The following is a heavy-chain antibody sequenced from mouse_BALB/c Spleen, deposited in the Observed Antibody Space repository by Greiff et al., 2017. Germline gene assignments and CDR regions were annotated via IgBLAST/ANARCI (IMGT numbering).Heavy chain of an antibody. CDR1: GFTFSSFG. CDR3: ARGGWDGYDDGFAY. V-gene: IGHV5-17*02. CDR2: ISSGSSTI. D-gene: IGHD2-2*01. J-gene: IGHJ3*01. Sequence: EVKVVESGGGLVQPGGSRKLSCAASGFTFSSFGMHWVRQAPEKGLEWVAYISSGSSTIYYADTVKGRFTISRDNPKNTLFLQMTSLRSEDTAMYYCARGGWDGYDDGFAYWGQGTLVTVSA.